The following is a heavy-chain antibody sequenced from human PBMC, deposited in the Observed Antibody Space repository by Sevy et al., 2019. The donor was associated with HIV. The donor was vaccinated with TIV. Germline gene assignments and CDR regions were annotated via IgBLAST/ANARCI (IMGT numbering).Heavy chain of an antibody. J-gene: IGHJ4*02. CDR2: ISSSSSYI. V-gene: IGHV3-21*01. CDR3: ARDFLTYYDYVWGSYSY. D-gene: IGHD3-16*01. Sequence: GGSLRLSCVASGFTFSSYSMNWVRQAPGKGLEWVSSISSSSSYIYYADSVKGRFTISRDNAKNSLYLQMNSLRAEDTAVYYCARDFLTYYDYVWGSYSYWGQGTLVTVSS. CDR1: GFTFSSYS.